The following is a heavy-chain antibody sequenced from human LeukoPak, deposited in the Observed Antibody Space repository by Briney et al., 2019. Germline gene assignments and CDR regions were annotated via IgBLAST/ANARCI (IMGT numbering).Heavy chain of an antibody. D-gene: IGHD2/OR15-2a*01. CDR2: ISYDGSNK. V-gene: IGHV3-30-3*02. Sequence: PGTSLRLSCAASGFTFSTYAMHWVRQAPGKGLEWVAVISYDGSNKYHADSVKGRFTISRDSSKNTLYLQMSSLRAEDTAIYYCAKTLFYGMDVWGQGTTVTVSS. CDR3: AKTLFYGMDV. CDR1: GFTFSTYA. J-gene: IGHJ6*02.